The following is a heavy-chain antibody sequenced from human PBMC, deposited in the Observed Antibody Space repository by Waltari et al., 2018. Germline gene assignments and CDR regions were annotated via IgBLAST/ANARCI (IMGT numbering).Heavy chain of an antibody. D-gene: IGHD1-1*01. Sequence: EEQLVESGGGLVQPGDSLRLSCAASGFTFSPYWMNWVRQAPGQGPLWVSRISSDASDTAYADSVKGRFTISRDNAKNTLYLQMNRLRAEDTAVCYCARVARRTYRSPVPGRHYYYGMDVWGQGTTVTVSS. J-gene: IGHJ6*02. CDR2: ISSDASDT. V-gene: IGHV3-74*03. CDR1: GFTFSPYW. CDR3: ARVARRTYRSPVPGRHYYYGMDV.